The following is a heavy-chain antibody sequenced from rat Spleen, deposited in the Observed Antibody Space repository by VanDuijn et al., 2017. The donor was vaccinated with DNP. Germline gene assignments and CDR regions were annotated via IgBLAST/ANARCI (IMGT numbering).Heavy chain of an antibody. CDR1: GFIFSDYA. J-gene: IGHJ1*01. Sequence: EVQLVESGGGLVRPGNSLRLSCAASGFIFSDYAMAWVRQSPKMGLEWVSTIIYDGSSAFYRDSVTGRFTISRDFAKSTLYLQMDSLRSEDTATYYCARRRLFNNSYWYFDFWGPGTMVTVSS. CDR3: ARRRLFNNSYWYFDF. CDR2: IIYDGSSA. V-gene: IGHV5-17*01. D-gene: IGHD1-10*01.